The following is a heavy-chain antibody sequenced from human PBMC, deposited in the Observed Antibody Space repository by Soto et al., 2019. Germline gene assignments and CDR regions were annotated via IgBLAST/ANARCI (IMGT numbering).Heavy chain of an antibody. D-gene: IGHD2-15*01. CDR3: ASSCYDSKGYAFYI. V-gene: IGHV4-30-4*08. CDR2: IYYSGTT. J-gene: IGHJ3*02. Sequence: WIRQPPGKGLEWIGYIYYSGTTFYNPSLQSRVTISVDIPKNQFSLKLSSVTAADTAVYYCASSCYDSKGYAFYICGHGTMV.